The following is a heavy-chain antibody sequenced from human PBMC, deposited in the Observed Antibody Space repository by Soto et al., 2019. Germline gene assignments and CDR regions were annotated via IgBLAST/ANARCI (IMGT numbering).Heavy chain of an antibody. Sequence: GGSLRLSCAASGFTLSSYEMNWVRRAPGKVLEWVSYISSSGNTIYYADSVKGRFTISRDNARNSLYLQMNSLRAEHTAVYYCARARYCTSTSCYYYFDYLGQGTLVTISS. CDR3: ARARYCTSTSCYYYFDY. J-gene: IGHJ4*02. V-gene: IGHV3-48*03. CDR2: ISSSGNTI. D-gene: IGHD2-2*01. CDR1: GFTLSSYE.